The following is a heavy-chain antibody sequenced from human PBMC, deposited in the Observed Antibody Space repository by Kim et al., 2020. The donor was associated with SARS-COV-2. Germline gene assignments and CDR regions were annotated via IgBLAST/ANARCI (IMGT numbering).Heavy chain of an antibody. Sequence: SETLSLTCTVSGASTSSSSYYWGWIRQPPGKGLEWIGSIYYSGSTYYNPSLKSRVTISVDTSKNQFSLKLTSMTAADTAVYYCVSPADSQANCNWFDPWGQGILVTVSS. J-gene: IGHJ5*02. CDR3: VSPADSQANCNWFDP. D-gene: IGHD2-15*01. CDR2: IYYSGST. V-gene: IGHV4-39*01. CDR1: GASTSSSSYY.